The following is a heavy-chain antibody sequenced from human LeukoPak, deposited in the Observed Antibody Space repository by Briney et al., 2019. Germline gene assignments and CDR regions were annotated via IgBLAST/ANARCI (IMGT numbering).Heavy chain of an antibody. CDR1: GYTFTSYD. CDR2: MNPNSGNT. V-gene: IGHV1-8*01. CDR3: ARGFFSSSWYRLADY. J-gene: IGHJ4*02. Sequence: ASVKVSCKASGYTFTSYDINWVRQATGQGLEWMGWMNPNSGNTGYAQKFQGRVTMTRNTSISTAYMELSSLRSEDTAEYYCARGFFSSSWYRLADYWGQGTLVTVSS. D-gene: IGHD6-13*01.